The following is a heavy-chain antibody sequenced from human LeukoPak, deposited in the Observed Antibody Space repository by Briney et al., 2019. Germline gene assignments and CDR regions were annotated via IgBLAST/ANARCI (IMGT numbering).Heavy chain of an antibody. CDR2: ISGSGGNT. CDR1: GFTFSSYA. D-gene: IGHD4-17*01. J-gene: IGHJ4*02. CDR3: ATYGDYEAYYFDY. Sequence: PGGSLRLSCAASGFTFSSYAMSWVRQAPGKGLEWVSAISGSGGNTYYADSVKGRFTISRDNSKNTLYLQMNSLRAEDTAVYYCATYGDYEAYYFDYWGQGTLVTVSS. V-gene: IGHV3-23*01.